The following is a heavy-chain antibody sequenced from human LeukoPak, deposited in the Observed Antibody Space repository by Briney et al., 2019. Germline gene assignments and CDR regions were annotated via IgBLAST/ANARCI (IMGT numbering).Heavy chain of an antibody. CDR3: ARDGSNWGSSYLYFDL. CDR2: IYQSGST. V-gene: IGHV4-59*01. Sequence: SETLSLTCTVSGGSISNYYWSWIRQPPGKGLEWIGYIYQSGSTDYNPSLKSRVTISVDTSRNQFSLKLSSVTAADTAVYYCARDGSNWGSSYLYFDLWGRGTLVTVSS. D-gene: IGHD7-27*01. CDR1: GGSISNYY. J-gene: IGHJ2*01.